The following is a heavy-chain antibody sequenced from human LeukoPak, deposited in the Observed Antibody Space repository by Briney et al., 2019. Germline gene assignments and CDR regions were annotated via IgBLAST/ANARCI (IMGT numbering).Heavy chain of an antibody. D-gene: IGHD2-8*01. CDR3: ARGYCTNGVCTPWYYYYYMDV. CDR2: IYYSGST. CDR1: GGSISSYY. J-gene: IGHJ6*03. V-gene: IGHV4-59*01. Sequence: SETLSLICTVSGGSISSYYWSWIRQPPGKGLEWIGYIYYSGSTNYNPSLKSRVTISVDTSKNQFSLKLSSVTAADTAVYYCARGYCTNGVCTPWYYYYYMDVWGKGTTVTVSS.